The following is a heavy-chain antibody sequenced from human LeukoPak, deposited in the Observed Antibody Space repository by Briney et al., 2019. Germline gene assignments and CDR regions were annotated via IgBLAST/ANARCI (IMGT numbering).Heavy chain of an antibody. Sequence: GGSLSLSCVASGFTFSTYWMSWVRQAPGKGLEWVANIKEDGGKKYHVDSVKGRLTISRDNVKTSVYLQMNSLRAEDTAVYYSARGRMNLDKWGQGTLVTVSS. CDR1: GFTFSTYW. D-gene: IGHD1-14*01. J-gene: IGHJ4*02. CDR2: IKEDGGKK. CDR3: ARGRMNLDK. V-gene: IGHV3-7*01.